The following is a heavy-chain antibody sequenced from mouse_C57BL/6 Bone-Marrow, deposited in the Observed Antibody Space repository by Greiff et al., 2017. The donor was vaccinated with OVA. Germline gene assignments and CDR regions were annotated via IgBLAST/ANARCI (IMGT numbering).Heavy chain of an antibody. Sequence: QVQLKQPGAELVMPGASVKLSCKASGYTFTSYWMHWVKQRPGQGLEWIGEIDPSDSYTNYNQKFKVKSTLTVDKSSSTAYMQLSSLTSEDSAVYYCARSDYYGSSSFDYWGQGTTLTVSS. CDR1: GYTFTSYW. CDR2: IDPSDSYT. J-gene: IGHJ2*01. CDR3: ARSDYYGSSSFDY. D-gene: IGHD1-1*01. V-gene: IGHV1-69*01.